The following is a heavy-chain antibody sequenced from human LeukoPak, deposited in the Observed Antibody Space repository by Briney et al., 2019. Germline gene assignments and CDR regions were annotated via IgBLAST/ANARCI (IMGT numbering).Heavy chain of an antibody. CDR2: ITRKGDST. Sequence: GGPLRLSCAASGFTFSTYAMHWVRQAPAKGLEYVSGITRKGDSTYYADSVKGRFTISRDNSKNTLYLQMGGLRAEDMAVYYCARQAAGVVYWGQGTLVTVSS. D-gene: IGHD6-13*01. CDR3: ARQAAGVVY. CDR1: GFTFSTYA. J-gene: IGHJ4*02. V-gene: IGHV3-64*02.